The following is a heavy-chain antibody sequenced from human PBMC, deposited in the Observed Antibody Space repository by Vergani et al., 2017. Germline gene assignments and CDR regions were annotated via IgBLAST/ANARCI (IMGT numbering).Heavy chain of an antibody. CDR1: GFTFSSYS. CDR2: ISSSSSTI. D-gene: IGHD6-13*01. J-gene: IGHJ3*02. V-gene: IGHV3-48*04. CDR3: ARPREAAAAAPDAFDI. Sequence: EVQLVESGGGLVQPGGSLRLSCAASGFTFSSYSMNWVRQAPGKGLEWVSYISSSSSTIYYADSVKGRFTISRDNAKNSLYLQMNSLRAEDTAVYYCARPREAAAAAPDAFDIWGQGTMVTVSS.